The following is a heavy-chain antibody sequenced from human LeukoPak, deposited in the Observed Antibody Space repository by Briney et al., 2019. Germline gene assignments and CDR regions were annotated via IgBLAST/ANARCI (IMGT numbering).Heavy chain of an antibody. CDR3: ARFTMVRGYYYYMDV. CDR2: IIPIFGTA. Sequence: ASVKVSCKASGGTFSSYAISWVRQAPGQGLEWMGGIIPIFGTANYAQKFQGRVTITADESTSTAYMELSSLRSEDTAVYYCARFTMVRGYYYYMDVWGKGTTVTVSS. D-gene: IGHD3-10*01. V-gene: IGHV1-69*01. J-gene: IGHJ6*03. CDR1: GGTFSSYA.